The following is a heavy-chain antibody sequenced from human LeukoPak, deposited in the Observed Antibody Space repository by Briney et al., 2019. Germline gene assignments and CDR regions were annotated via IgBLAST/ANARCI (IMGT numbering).Heavy chain of an antibody. CDR1: GFTFTSYW. V-gene: IGHV3-7*01. J-gene: IGHJ6*04. CDR2: INEDGGGR. Sequence: PGGSLRLSCAASGFTFTSYWMTWVRQAPGKGLEWVANINEDGGGRYYVDSVKGRFTISRDNAKNSVHLQMNSLRAEDTAVYYCATRYCSIAACRASSYKCMDVRGKGTTVTVSS. D-gene: IGHD2-2*01. CDR3: ATRYCSIAACRASSYKCMDV.